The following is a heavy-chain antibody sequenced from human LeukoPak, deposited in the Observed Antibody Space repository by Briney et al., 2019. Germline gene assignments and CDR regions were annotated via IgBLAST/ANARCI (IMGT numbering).Heavy chain of an antibody. CDR1: GGTFSSYA. CDR3: ARAHDYGDYDDYYYYMDV. CDR2: IIPIFGTA. Sequence: SVKVSCKASGGTFSSYAISWVRQAPGQGLEWMGGIIPIFGTANYAQKFQGRVTITADKSTSTAYMELSSLRSEDTAVYYCARAHDYGDYDDYYYYMDVWGKGTTVTVSS. V-gene: IGHV1-69*06. J-gene: IGHJ6*03. D-gene: IGHD4-17*01.